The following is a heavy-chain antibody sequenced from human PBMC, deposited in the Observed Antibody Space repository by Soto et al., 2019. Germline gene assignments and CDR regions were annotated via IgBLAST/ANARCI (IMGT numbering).Heavy chain of an antibody. D-gene: IGHD6-6*01. V-gene: IGHV5-10-1*01. CDR2: IDPSDSYT. CDR1: GYSFTSYW. CDR3: ARVPYSSSSFEYYYYYGMDV. J-gene: IGHJ6*02. Sequence: PGESLKISCKGSGYSFTSYWNSWVRQMPGKGLEWMGRIDPSDSYTNYSPSFQGHVTISADKYISTAYLQWSSLKASDTAMYYCARVPYSSSSFEYYYYYGMDVWGQGTTVTVSS.